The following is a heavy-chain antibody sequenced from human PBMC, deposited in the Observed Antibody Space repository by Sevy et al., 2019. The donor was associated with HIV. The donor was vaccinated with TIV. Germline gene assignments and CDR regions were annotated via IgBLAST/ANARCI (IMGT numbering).Heavy chain of an antibody. V-gene: IGHV3-21*01. CDR3: VQEIGAKNHV. CDR2: ISSSFDI. Sequence: GGSLRLSCAASGFTISVYSMNWVRQAPGKGLEWVSSISSSFDIHYADSLKGRITVSRDNAKNELYLQMNSLRADDTAVYYCVQEIGAKNHVWGQGTTVTVSS. CDR1: GFTISVYS. J-gene: IGHJ6*02. D-gene: IGHD3-22*01.